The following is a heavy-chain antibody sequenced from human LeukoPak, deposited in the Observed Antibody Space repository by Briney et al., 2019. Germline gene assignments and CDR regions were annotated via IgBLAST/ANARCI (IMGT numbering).Heavy chain of an antibody. D-gene: IGHD6-13*01. Sequence: SETLSLTCAVYGGSFSGYYWSWIRQPPGKGLEWIGEINHSGSTNYNPSLKSRVTISVDTSKNQFSLKLSSVTAADTAVYYCARRGVGSSWFNWFDPWGQGTLVTVSS. CDR1: GGSFSGYY. CDR2: INHSGST. V-gene: IGHV4-34*01. CDR3: ARRGVGSSWFNWFDP. J-gene: IGHJ5*02.